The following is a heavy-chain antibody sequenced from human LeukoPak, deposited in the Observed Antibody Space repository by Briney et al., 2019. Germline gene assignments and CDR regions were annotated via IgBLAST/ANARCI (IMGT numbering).Heavy chain of an antibody. CDR3: ARDYYDSSGYFGYFDY. CDR2: IYHSGST. D-gene: IGHD3-22*01. V-gene: IGHV4-4*02. Sequence: SETLPLTCAVSGGSISSSNWWSWVRQPPGKGLEWIGEIYHSGSTNYNPSLKSRVTISVDKSKNQFSLKLSSVTAADTAVYYCARDYYDSSGYFGYFDYWGQGTLVTVSS. J-gene: IGHJ4*02. CDR1: GGSISSSNW.